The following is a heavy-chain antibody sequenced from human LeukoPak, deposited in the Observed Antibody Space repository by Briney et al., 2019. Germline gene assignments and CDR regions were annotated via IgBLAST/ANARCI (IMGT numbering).Heavy chain of an antibody. CDR3: ATDSPETAAFDY. V-gene: IGHV3-9*01. Sequence: GGSLRLSCVASGFRFEDYAMHWVRQVPGKGLEWVSGLSWSSNSIVYADSDKGRFTISRDNAKNSLYLQMDSLRAEDTAVYYCATDSPETAAFDYWGQGTLVTVSS. J-gene: IGHJ4*02. CDR1: GFRFEDYA. CDR2: LSWSSNSI. D-gene: IGHD1-1*01.